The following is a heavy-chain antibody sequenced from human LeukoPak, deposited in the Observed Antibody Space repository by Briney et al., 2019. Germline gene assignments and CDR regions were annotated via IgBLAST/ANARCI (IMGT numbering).Heavy chain of an antibody. CDR1: GFTFSSYA. CDR3: TKRPVVVITTPYFDY. J-gene: IGHJ4*02. D-gene: IGHD3-22*01. Sequence: GGSLRLSCAASGFTFSSYAMSWVRQAPGKGLEWVSSISGSGTSTYYADSVKGRFTISRDNSKNTLFLQMNSLRAEATAVSYCTKRPVVVITTPYFDYWGQGTLVTVSS. CDR2: ISGSGTST. V-gene: IGHV3-23*01.